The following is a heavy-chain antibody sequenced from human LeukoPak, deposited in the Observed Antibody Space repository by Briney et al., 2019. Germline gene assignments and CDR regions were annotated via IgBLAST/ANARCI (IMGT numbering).Heavy chain of an antibody. CDR3: ARGPFTYSSSWYRSYFDY. D-gene: IGHD6-13*01. Sequence: GRSLRLSCAASGFTFSSYGMHWVRQAPGKGLEWVAVISYDGSNKYYADSVKGRFTISRDNSKNSLYLQMNSLRAEDTAVYYCARGPFTYSSSWYRSYFDYWGQGTLVTVSS. CDR2: ISYDGSNK. V-gene: IGHV3-30*03. CDR1: GFTFSSYG. J-gene: IGHJ4*02.